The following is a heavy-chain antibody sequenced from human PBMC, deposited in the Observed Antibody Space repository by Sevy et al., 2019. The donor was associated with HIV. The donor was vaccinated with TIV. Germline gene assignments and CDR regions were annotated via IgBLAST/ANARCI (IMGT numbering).Heavy chain of an antibody. J-gene: IGHJ6*02. Sequence: GGSLRLSCAASGFTFSDYYMSWIRQAPGKGLEWVSYISSSGSTIYYADTVKGRFTISRDNAKNSLYLQMNSLRAEDTDVYYCARVTELWFGELSQYGMDVWGQGTTVTVSS. CDR2: ISSSGSTI. CDR3: ARVTELWFGELSQYGMDV. V-gene: IGHV3-11*01. D-gene: IGHD3-10*01. CDR1: GFTFSDYY.